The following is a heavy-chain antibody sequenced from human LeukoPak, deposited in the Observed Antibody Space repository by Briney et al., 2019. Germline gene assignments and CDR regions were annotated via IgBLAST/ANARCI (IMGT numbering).Heavy chain of an antibody. V-gene: IGHV4-59*12. J-gene: IGHJ6*02. CDR1: GFTFSSYS. CDR2: INYSGST. Sequence: GSLRLSCAASGFTFSSYSMSWVRQAPGKGLEWIGYINYSGSTNYNPSLKSRVTISVDTSKNQFSLKLSSVTAADTAVYYCARDRLGTRQWLGYYYYGMDVWGQGTTVTVSS. D-gene: IGHD6-19*01. CDR3: ARDRLGTRQWLGYYYYGMDV.